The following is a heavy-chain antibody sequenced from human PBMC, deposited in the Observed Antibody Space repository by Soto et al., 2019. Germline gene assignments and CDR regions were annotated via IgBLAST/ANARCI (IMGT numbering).Heavy chain of an antibody. J-gene: IGHJ4*02. V-gene: IGHV3-30*18. CDR1: GFTFSSYG. Sequence: GGSLRLSCAASGFTFSSYGMHWVRQAPGKGLEWVAVISYDGSNKYYADSVKGRFTISRDNSKNTLYLQMNSLRAEDTAVYYCAKDFFWSCTNGVCSYFDYWGQGTMVTVYS. CDR3: AKDFFWSCTNGVCSYFDY. CDR2: ISYDGSNK. D-gene: IGHD2-8*01.